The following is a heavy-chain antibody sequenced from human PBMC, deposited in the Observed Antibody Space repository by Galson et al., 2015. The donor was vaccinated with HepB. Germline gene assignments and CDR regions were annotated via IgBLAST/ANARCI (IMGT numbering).Heavy chain of an antibody. Sequence: SVKVSCKASGGTFSSYAISWVRQAPGQGLEWMGGIIPIFGTANYAQKFQGRVTITADESTSTAYMELSSLRSEDTAVYYCASTEPRGGEGFDWLLPLDYWGQGTLVTVSS. D-gene: IGHD3-9*01. CDR1: GGTFSSYA. J-gene: IGHJ4*02. V-gene: IGHV1-69*13. CDR2: IIPIFGTA. CDR3: ASTEPRGGEGFDWLLPLDY.